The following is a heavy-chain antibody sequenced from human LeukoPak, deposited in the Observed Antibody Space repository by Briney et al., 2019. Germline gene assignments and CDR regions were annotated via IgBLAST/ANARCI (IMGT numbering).Heavy chain of an antibody. CDR2: ISAYNGNT. CDR3: ARLTAAAGYESPNFDY. J-gene: IGHJ4*02. CDR1: GYTFTSYG. V-gene: IGHV1-18*04. Sequence: GASVKVSCKASGYTFTSYGISWVRQAPGQGLEWVGWISAYNGNTNYAQKLQGRVTMTTDTSTSTAYMELRSLRSDDTAVYYCARLTAAAGYESPNFDYWGQGTLVTVSS. D-gene: IGHD6-13*01.